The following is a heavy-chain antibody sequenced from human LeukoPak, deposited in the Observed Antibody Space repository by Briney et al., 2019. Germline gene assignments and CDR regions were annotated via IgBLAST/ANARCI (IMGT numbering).Heavy chain of an antibody. CDR1: GGSISSGGYY. J-gene: IGHJ4*02. D-gene: IGHD3-3*01. V-gene: IGHV4-31*03. CDR3: ARGKYDFWSGYYSRPLDY. Sequence: SETLSLTCTVSGGSISSGGYYWSWLRQHPGKGLEWIGYIYYSGSTYYNPSLKSRVTISVDTSKNQFSLKLSSVTAADTAVYYCARGKYDFWSGYYSRPLDYWGQGTLVTVSS. CDR2: IYYSGST.